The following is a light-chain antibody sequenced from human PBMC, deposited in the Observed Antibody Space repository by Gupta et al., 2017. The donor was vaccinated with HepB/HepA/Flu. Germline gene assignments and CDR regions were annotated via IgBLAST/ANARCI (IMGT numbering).Light chain of an antibody. Sequence: DIPMTQSPSSLSASVGDRATITCQASQDISNYLNWYQQKPGKAPKLLIYDAAKGEKGVASRFSGSGAGTDFTFTSSSRQNEGIADYYRQQYDNLITFGGGTKVEIK. J-gene: IGKJ4*01. V-gene: IGKV1-33*01. CDR3: QQYDNLIT. CDR2: DAA. CDR1: QDISNY.